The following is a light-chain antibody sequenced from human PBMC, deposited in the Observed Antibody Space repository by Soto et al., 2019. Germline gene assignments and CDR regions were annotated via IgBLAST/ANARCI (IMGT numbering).Light chain of an antibody. Sequence: QSALTQPASVSGSPGQSITISCTGTSSDVGNYNYVSWYQHHPGKAPKLMIYEVSYRPSGVSVRFSGSKSGNTASLTISGLQAEDEATYYCSSYTTSRTWVFGGGTKLTGL. V-gene: IGLV2-14*01. CDR2: EVS. CDR1: SSDVGNYNY. CDR3: SSYTTSRTWV. J-gene: IGLJ3*02.